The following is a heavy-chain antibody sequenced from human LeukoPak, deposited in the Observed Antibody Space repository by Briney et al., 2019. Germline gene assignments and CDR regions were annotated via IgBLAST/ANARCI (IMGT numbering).Heavy chain of an antibody. CDR1: GFTFSSYA. CDR2: ISGSGGST. Sequence: GGSLRLSCAASGFTFSSYAMSWVRQAPGKGLVWVSAISGSGGSTYYADSVKGRFTISRDNSKNTLYLQMNSLRAEDTAVYYCAKEGQTGTTGTNWFDPWGQGTLVTVSS. V-gene: IGHV3-23*01. D-gene: IGHD1-1*01. J-gene: IGHJ5*02. CDR3: AKEGQTGTTGTNWFDP.